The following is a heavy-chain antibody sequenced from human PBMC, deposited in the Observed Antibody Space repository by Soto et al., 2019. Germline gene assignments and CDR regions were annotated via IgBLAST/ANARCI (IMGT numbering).Heavy chain of an antibody. CDR2: IYYSGST. D-gene: IGHD3-9*01. CDR3: ARQAITYYDILTGRSYYYYVMDV. Sequence: SETLSLTCTVSGGSISSYYWSWIRQPPGKGLEWIGYIYYSGSTNYNPSLKSRVTISVDTSKNQFSLKLSSVTAADTAVYYCARQAITYYDILTGRSYYYYVMDVWAQGTSVTVSS. J-gene: IGHJ6*02. CDR1: GGSISSYY. V-gene: IGHV4-59*08.